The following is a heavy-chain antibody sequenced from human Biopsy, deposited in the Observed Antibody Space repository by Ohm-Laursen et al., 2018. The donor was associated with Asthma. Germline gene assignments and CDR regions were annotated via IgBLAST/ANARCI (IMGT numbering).Heavy chain of an antibody. Sequence: SVKVSCKASGDSFSNYAISWVRQTPGQGLEWMGGLIPVLGTPDHAQMFEGRVTITADESTSTAYMELSSLSSEDTAVYYCVRGYSGSDRIVYYYSGLEVWGQGTAVTVSS. D-gene: IGHD5-12*01. V-gene: IGHV1-69*13. J-gene: IGHJ6*02. CDR3: VRGYSGSDRIVYYYSGLEV. CDR1: GDSFSNYA. CDR2: LIPVLGTP.